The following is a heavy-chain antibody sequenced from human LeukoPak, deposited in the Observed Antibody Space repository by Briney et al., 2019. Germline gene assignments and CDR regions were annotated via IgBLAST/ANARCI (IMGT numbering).Heavy chain of an antibody. V-gene: IGHV4-59*01. D-gene: IGHD1-1*01. CDR1: GGSISSYY. Sequence: PSETLSLTCSVSGGSISSYYWNWIRQTPGKGLQWIGYTHYSGSTNYNPSLKSRVSISVDTSKNQFSLKLSPVTTADTALYYCARGNAYNWRFDFWGQGTLVTVSS. CDR3: ARGNAYNWRFDF. J-gene: IGHJ4*02. CDR2: THYSGST.